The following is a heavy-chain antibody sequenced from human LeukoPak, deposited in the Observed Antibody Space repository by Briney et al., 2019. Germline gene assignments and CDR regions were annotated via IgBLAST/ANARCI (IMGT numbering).Heavy chain of an antibody. CDR1: GFTFSGYW. CDR2: INRDGSTT. CDR3: ARETSTAFDY. Sequence: GGSLRLSCAASGFTFSGYWMHWVRQAPGKGLVWVSRINRDGSTTSYADSVKGRFTISRDNAKNTLYLQVNSLRDEDTAVYYCARETSTAFDYWGQGTLVTVSS. V-gene: IGHV3-74*01. J-gene: IGHJ4*02. D-gene: IGHD3-3*02.